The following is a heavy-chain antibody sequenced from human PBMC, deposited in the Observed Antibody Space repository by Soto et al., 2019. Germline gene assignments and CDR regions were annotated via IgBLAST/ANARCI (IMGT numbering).Heavy chain of an antibody. Sequence: QVQLVQSGAEVKKPGSSVKVSCTASGGSLSKFGISWVRQAPGQGLEWMGAIIPVFGTPNYAQKFQDRVTINADASTTTVYMEVRSLTSEVTAVYYCARGDATKIVVTTYYAMDVWGQGTTVTVSS. CDR2: IIPVFGTP. CDR1: GGSLSKFG. D-gene: IGHD3-22*01. J-gene: IGHJ6*02. V-gene: IGHV1-69*12. CDR3: ARGDATKIVVTTYYAMDV.